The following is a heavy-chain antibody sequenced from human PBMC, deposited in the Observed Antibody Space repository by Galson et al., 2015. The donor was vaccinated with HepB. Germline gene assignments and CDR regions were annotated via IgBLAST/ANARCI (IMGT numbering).Heavy chain of an antibody. V-gene: IGHV4-34*12. CDR1: GESFSGFY. Sequence: SEPLSLTCAVYGESFSGFYWNWIRQTPGKGLEWIGDVLHTGNTNYNPSLKRRVTISVDTSKSQFFLRLNSVTAADTAVYFCARAVRVPFGDVSSAPATLDYWGQGILVTVSS. CDR2: VLHTGNT. CDR3: ARAVRVPFGDVSSAPATLDY. D-gene: IGHD3-10*01. J-gene: IGHJ4*02.